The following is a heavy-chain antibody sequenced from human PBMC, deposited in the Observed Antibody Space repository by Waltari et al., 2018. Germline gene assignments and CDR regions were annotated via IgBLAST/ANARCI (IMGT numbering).Heavy chain of an antibody. CDR3: ARHSRGGLNYYYYMDV. J-gene: IGHJ6*03. CDR2: INHSGST. CDR1: GGSFSGYY. V-gene: IGHV4-34*01. D-gene: IGHD2-15*01. Sequence: QVQLQQWGAGLLKPSETLSLTCAVYGGSFSGYYWSWIRQPPGKGLEWIGEINHSGSTNYNPSLKSRVTISVDTSKNQCSLKLSSVTAADTAVYYCARHSRGGLNYYYYMDVWGKGTTVTVSS.